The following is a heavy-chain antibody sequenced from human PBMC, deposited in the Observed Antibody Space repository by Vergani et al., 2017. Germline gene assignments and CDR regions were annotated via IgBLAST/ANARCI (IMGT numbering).Heavy chain of an antibody. V-gene: IGHV1-69*13. CDR3: ARDALNMVRGVSRCRNWFDP. Sequence: QVQLVQSGAEGKKPGSSVKVSCKASGGTFSSYAISWVRQAPGQGLEWMGRIIPILGTANYAQKFQGRVTITADESTSTAYMELSSLRSEDTAVYYCARDALNMVRGVSRCRNWFDPWGQGTLVTVSS. J-gene: IGHJ5*02. D-gene: IGHD3-10*01. CDR1: GGTFSSYA. CDR2: IIPILGTA.